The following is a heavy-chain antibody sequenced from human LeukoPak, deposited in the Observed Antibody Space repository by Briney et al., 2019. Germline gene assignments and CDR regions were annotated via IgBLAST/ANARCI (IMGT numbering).Heavy chain of an antibody. J-gene: IGHJ4*02. CDR3: AKADYYDSSGYFYPFDY. CDR1: GCTFSSYA. V-gene: IGHV3-23*01. Sequence: AGGSLILSCAASGCTFSSYAMSWVRQAPGKGLELVSAISGSGGSTYYADSVKGRFTISRDNSKNTLYLQMNSLRAEDTAVYYCAKADYYDSSGYFYPFDYWGQGTLVTVSS. D-gene: IGHD3-22*01. CDR2: ISGSGGST.